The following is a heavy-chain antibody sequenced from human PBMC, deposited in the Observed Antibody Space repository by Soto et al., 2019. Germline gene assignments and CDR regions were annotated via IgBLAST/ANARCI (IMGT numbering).Heavy chain of an antibody. CDR2: IDPSDSYT. CDR1: GYSFTSYW. D-gene: IGHD6-6*01. J-gene: IGHJ6*02. V-gene: IGHV5-10-1*01. Sequence: GESLKISCKGSGYSFTSYWISWVRQMPGKGLEWMGRIDPSDSYTNYSPSFQGHVTISADKSISTAYLQWSSLKASDTAMYYCAIHYSSNVAARPYYYYGMDVWGQGTTVTVSS. CDR3: AIHYSSNVAARPYYYYGMDV.